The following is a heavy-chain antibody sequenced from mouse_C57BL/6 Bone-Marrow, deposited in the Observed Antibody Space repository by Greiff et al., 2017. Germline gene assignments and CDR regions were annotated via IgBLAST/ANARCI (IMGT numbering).Heavy chain of an antibody. CDR2: INPNNGGT. D-gene: IGHD1-1*01. V-gene: IGHV1-26*01. CDR3: ARGTTAY. J-gene: IGHJ3*01. Sequence: VQLQQPGAELVKPGASVKISCKASGYTFTDYYMNWVKQSHGKSLEWIGDINPNNGGTSYNQKFKGKATLTVDKSSSTAYMELRSLTSEDSAVYYCARGTTAYWGQGTLVTVSA. CDR1: GYTFTDYY.